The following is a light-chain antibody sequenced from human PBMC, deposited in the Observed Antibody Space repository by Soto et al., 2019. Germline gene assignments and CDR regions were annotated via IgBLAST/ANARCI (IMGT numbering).Light chain of an antibody. Sequence: EIVLTQSPGTLSLSLGERATLSCRASQGVGSSYLAWYQQKPGQAPRLLIYGASSRATGIPDRFSGSGSGTDFTLTISRLEPEDFAVYYCQQYGSSPPLSFGGGTKVDIK. J-gene: IGKJ4*01. CDR1: QGVGSSY. CDR2: GAS. CDR3: QQYGSSPPLS. V-gene: IGKV3-20*01.